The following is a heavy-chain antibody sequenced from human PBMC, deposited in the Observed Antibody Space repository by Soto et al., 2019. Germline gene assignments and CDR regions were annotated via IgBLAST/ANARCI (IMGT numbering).Heavy chain of an antibody. CDR2: IYYSGST. CDR3: ARSSPGSGYPYYFDY. CDR1: GGSISSYY. D-gene: IGHD3-9*01. J-gene: IGHJ4*02. V-gene: IGHV4-59*01. Sequence: SETLSLTCTVSGGSISSYYWSWIRQPPGKGLEWIGYIYYSGSTNYNPSLKSRVTISVDTSKNQFSLKLSSVTAADTAVYYCARSSPGSGYPYYFDYWGQGTLVTVYS.